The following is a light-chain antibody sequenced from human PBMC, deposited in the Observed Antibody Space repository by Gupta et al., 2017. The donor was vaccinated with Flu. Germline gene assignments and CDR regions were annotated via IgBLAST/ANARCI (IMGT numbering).Light chain of an antibody. CDR3: KQYVSPPET. J-gene: IGKJ4*01. CDR2: GAS. Sequence: DTLSMQSPGTLSLSPGERATLSCRASQSVSSSYLAWYQQKPGQAPRLLIYGASSRATGVPDRFSGSGSGTDFTLKISRVEAEDVAVYYCKQYVSPPETFGEGTKVE. CDR1: QSVSSSY. V-gene: IGKV3-20*01.